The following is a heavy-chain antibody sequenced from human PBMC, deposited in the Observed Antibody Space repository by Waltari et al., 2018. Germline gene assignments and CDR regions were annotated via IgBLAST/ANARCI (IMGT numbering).Heavy chain of an antibody. CDR3: ARAKGDYGSGSYIDY. J-gene: IGHJ4*02. D-gene: IGHD3-10*01. CDR1: GFTFSSYW. V-gene: IGHV3-74*01. CDR2: INTDGSST. Sequence: EVQLVESGGGLVQPGGSLRLSCAASGFTFSSYWMHWVRQAPGKGLVWVSRINTDGSSTSYADSVKGRVTISRDNAKNTLYLQMNSLRAEDTAVYYCARAKGDYGSGSYIDYWGQGTLVTVSS.